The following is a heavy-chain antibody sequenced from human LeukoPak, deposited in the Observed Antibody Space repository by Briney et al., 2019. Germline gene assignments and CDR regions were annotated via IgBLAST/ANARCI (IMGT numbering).Heavy chain of an antibody. CDR1: RGTFSGYA. CDR2: IIPIFGTA. J-gene: IGHJ4*02. CDR3: ASLNYYDCSGYYAQFDY. V-gene: IGHV1-69*05. Sequence: SVKVSCKPSRGTFSGYAISWVRQAPGHGLKWMGGIIPIFGTANYAQTFQGRVTITTDESTSIAYMELSSLRSEDTAVYYCASLNYYDCSGYYAQFDYWGQGTLVTVSS. D-gene: IGHD3-22*01.